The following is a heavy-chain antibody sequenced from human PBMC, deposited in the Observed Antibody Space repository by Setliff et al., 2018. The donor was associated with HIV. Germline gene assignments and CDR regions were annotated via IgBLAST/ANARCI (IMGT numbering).Heavy chain of an antibody. CDR3: ARGMLRSSWYAHHDAFDI. CDR2: IYYSGST. CDR1: GGSISSYY. V-gene: IGHV4-59*01. D-gene: IGHD6-13*01. J-gene: IGHJ3*02. Sequence: SETLSLTCTVSGGSISSYYWSWIRQPPGKGLEWIGYIYYSGSTNYNPSLKSRVTISVDTSKNQFSLKLSSVAAADTAVYYCARGMLRSSWYAHHDAFDIWGQGTMVTVSS.